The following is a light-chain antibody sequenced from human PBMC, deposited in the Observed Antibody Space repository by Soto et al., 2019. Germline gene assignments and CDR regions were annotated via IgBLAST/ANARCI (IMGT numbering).Light chain of an antibody. CDR2: AAS. V-gene: IGKV3-15*01. J-gene: IGKJ4*01. Sequence: TGRTPSRVTLSVSPGDTAALACRASQRVSNHFSWYQQKPGQAPRLLIYAASTRAAGVPVRFSGSGSETEFTPTISSLQPEDFATYYCQQVNSYPLPFGGGTMV. CDR1: QRVSNH. CDR3: QQVNSYPLP.